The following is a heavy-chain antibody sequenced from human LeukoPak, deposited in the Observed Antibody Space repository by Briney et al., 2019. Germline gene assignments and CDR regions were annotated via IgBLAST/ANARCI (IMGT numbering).Heavy chain of an antibody. D-gene: IGHD3-9*01. J-gene: IGHJ4*02. CDR1: GGSFSGYY. CDR2: IYYSGST. V-gene: IGHV4-59*01. CDR3: ARMVTGYYQLDY. Sequence: SETLSLTCAVYGGSFSGYYWSWIRQPPGKGLEWIGYIYYSGSTNYNPSLKSRVTISVDTSKNQFSLNLSSVTAADTAVYYCARMVTGYYQLDYWGQGTLVTVSS.